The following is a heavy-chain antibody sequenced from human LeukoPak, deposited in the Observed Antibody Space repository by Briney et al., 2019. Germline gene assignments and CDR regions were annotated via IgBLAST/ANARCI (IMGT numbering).Heavy chain of an antibody. V-gene: IGHV4-4*02. J-gene: IGHJ3*02. CDR2: IYHSGST. CDR3: AREGTDTAAAFDI. D-gene: IGHD5-18*01. Sequence: SEALSLTCGVSGGTISSSNWWSWVRQPPGKGLEWIGEIYHSGSTNYNPSLKSRVTISVDKSKNQFSLKLSSVTAADTAVYYCAREGTDTAAAFDIWGQGTMVTVSS. CDR1: GGTISSSNW.